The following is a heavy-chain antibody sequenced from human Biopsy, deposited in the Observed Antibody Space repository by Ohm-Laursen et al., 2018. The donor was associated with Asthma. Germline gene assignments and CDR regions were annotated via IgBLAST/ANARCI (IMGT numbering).Heavy chain of an antibody. Sequence: GTLSLTCPVYGGSFSGYYWSWIRQPPGKGLEWIGEINHSGSANYNPSLKSRVTISVDTSKNQFSLKLSSVTAADTAVYYCARAGQCSSTSCYNPGWFDPWGQGTLVTVSS. CDR1: GGSFSGYY. V-gene: IGHV4-34*01. D-gene: IGHD2-2*01. CDR2: INHSGSA. CDR3: ARAGQCSSTSCYNPGWFDP. J-gene: IGHJ5*02.